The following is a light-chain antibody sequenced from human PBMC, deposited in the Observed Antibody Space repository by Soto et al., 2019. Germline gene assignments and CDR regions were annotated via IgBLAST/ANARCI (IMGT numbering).Light chain of an antibody. V-gene: IGLV2-14*01. CDR3: CSYTTSSSYV. Sequence: QSALTQPASVSGSPGQSITISCTGSSSDVGYYIFVSWYQQHPGKAPKLMIYDVNNRPSGVSNRFSDSKSGNTASLTISGLQAEDEADYYCCSYTTSSSYVFGTGTKVTVL. CDR1: SSDVGYYIF. CDR2: DVN. J-gene: IGLJ1*01.